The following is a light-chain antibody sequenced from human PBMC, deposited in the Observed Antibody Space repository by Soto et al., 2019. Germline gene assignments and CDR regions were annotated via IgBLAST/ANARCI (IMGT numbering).Light chain of an antibody. CDR1: QSINTN. V-gene: IGKV3-15*01. J-gene: IGKJ1*01. CDR3: QQYHNWPPWT. Sequence: EIVLTQSPATLSLSPGERATLSCRASQSINTNLAWYQQKPGQAPRLLVYGASARATGIPARFSGSGSGTEFTLTISSLQSEDFAIYYCQQYHNWPPWTFGQGTKVDIK. CDR2: GAS.